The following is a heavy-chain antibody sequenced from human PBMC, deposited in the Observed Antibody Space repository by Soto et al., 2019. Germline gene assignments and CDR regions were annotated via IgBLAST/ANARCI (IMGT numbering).Heavy chain of an antibody. CDR3: AKDRGIIVKAGDAFDV. Sequence: GGSLRLSCAASGFIFSGYAMNWVRHVPGKGLQWVSYISDSGDRTYYADSVKGRFTISRDRSKNTVSLQMDSLIAEDTAVYYCAKDRGIIVKAGDAFDVWGQGTKVTVSS. CDR2: ISDSGDRT. V-gene: IGHV3-23*01. J-gene: IGHJ3*01. CDR1: GFIFSGYA. D-gene: IGHD3-16*02.